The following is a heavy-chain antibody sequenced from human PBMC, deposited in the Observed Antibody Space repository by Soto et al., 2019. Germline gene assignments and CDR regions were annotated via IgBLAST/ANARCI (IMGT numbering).Heavy chain of an antibody. J-gene: IGHJ5*02. V-gene: IGHV4-39*01. CDR2: IYYSGNT. CDR1: GGSISSSSYY. CDR3: ARGRGYSYGLDP. Sequence: PSETLSLTCTVSGGSISSSSYYWGWIRQPPGKGLEWIGSIYYSGNTYYNPSLKSRVTISVDTAKNQFSPSLSSVTAADTAVYDCARGRGYSYGLDPWGQGTLVTVSS. D-gene: IGHD5-18*01.